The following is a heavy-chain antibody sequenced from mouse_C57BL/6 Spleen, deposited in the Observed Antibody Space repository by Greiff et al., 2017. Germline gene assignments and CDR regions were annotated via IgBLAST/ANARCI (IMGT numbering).Heavy chain of an antibody. Sequence: EVKLVESEGGLVQPGSSMKLSCTASGFTFSDYYMAWVRQVPEKGLEWVANINYDGSSTYYLASLKSRFIISRDNAKNILYLQMRRLKSEDTDTYDCERMYGYPRYFDVWGTGTTVTVSS. CDR2: INYDGSST. D-gene: IGHD2-2*01. CDR1: GFTFSDYY. J-gene: IGHJ1*03. CDR3: ERMYGYPRYFDV. V-gene: IGHV5-16*01.